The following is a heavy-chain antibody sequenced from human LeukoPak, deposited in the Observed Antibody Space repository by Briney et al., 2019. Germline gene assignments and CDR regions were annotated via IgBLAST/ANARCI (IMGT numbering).Heavy chain of an antibody. D-gene: IGHD6-19*01. CDR2: ISSNGNTR. J-gene: IGHJ6*02. CDR3: ARDGIPYSSGWYASYYYGMDV. Sequence: GGSLGLSCAASGFTFSNYYMSWIRQAPGKGLEWVSYISSNGNTRYYADSVRGRFTCSRDNAENSLHLQMDSLRAEDTAVYYCARDGIPYSSGWYASYYYGMDVWGQGTTVTVSS. V-gene: IGHV3-11*01. CDR1: GFTFSNYY.